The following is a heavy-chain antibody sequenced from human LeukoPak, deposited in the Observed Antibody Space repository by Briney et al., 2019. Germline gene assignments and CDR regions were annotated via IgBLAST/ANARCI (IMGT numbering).Heavy chain of an antibody. J-gene: IGHJ4*02. D-gene: IGHD3-10*01. CDR2: IIPIFGTA. V-gene: IGHV1-69*13. Sequence: SVKVSCKASGGTFSSYAISWVRQAPGRGLEWMGGIIPIFGTANYAQKFQGRVTITADESTSTAYMELSSLRSEDTAVYYCARGAPRDYYGSGSYLADYWGQGTLVTVSS. CDR3: ARGAPRDYYGSGSYLADY. CDR1: GGTFSSYA.